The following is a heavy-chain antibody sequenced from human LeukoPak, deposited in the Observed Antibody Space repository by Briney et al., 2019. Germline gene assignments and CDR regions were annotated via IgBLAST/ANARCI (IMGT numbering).Heavy chain of an antibody. CDR3: AREDGSGYSQDTFDY. Sequence: SETLSLTCTVSGGSIISSSHHWGWIRQPPGKGLEWIGSNYYRGSTYYNPSLKSRVTISVDTSKNQFSLKLRSVTAADTALYYCAREDGSGYSQDTFDYWGQGTLVTVSS. CDR2: NYYRGST. D-gene: IGHD3-22*01. CDR1: GGSIISSSHH. J-gene: IGHJ4*02. V-gene: IGHV4-39*07.